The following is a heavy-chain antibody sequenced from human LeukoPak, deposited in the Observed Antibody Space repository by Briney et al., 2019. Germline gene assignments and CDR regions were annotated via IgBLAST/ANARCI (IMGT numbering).Heavy chain of an antibody. J-gene: IGHJ4*02. Sequence: SETLSLTCTVSGVSIGSAGYFWAWIRQPPGKGLEWIGEIYHSGSTNYNPSLKSRVTISVDKSKNQFSLKLSSVTAADTAVYYCARDYGGNYYYDYWGQGTLVTVSS. CDR1: GVSIGSAGYF. V-gene: IGHV4-39*07. D-gene: IGHD4-23*01. CDR2: IYHSGST. CDR3: ARDYGGNYYYDY.